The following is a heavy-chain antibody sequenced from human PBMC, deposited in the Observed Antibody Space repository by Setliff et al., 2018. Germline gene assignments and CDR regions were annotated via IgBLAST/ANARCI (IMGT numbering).Heavy chain of an antibody. CDR1: GFTFTSYG. CDR3: AKDLQANSYGYYFDF. J-gene: IGHJ4*02. CDR2: VSYSGDNT. D-gene: IGHD5-18*01. V-gene: IGHV3-23*01. Sequence: PGGSLRLSCAASGFTFTSYGMTWVRQAPGKGLEWVSGVSYSGDNTYYADSVKGRFTISRDNSKNTLYLQMNSLRAEDTALYYCAKDLQANSYGYYFDFWGQGTLVTVSS.